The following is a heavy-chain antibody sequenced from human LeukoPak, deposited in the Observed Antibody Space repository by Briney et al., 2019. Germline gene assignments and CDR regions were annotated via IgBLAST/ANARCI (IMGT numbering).Heavy chain of an antibody. J-gene: IGHJ3*02. CDR1: GGSISSGGYY. Sequence: PSDTLSLSCTVSGGSISSGGYYWSWIRQHPGKGLEWMGYIYYSGSTYYNPSLKSRVTISVDTSKNQFSLKLSSVTAADTAVYYCARDRASSGLQTANDPFDIWAQGTMVTVSS. CDR2: IYYSGST. V-gene: IGHV4-31*03. D-gene: IGHD3-22*01. CDR3: ARDRASSGLQTANDPFDI.